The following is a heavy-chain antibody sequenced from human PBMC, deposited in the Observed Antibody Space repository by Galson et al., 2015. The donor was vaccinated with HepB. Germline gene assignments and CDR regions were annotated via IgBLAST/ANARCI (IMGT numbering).Heavy chain of an antibody. D-gene: IGHD1-26*01. CDR2: IDAGNGNT. CDR1: GYTFTIYA. V-gene: IGHV1-3*01. J-gene: IGHJ4*02. Sequence: SVKVSCKASGYTFTIYAMHWMRQAPGQRLEWMGLIDAGNGNTEYSQMFQDRVTITRDTSASIVYMDLSSLRSEDTAVYYCARPLGGGATLGFDYWGQGTLVTVSS. CDR3: ARPLGGGATLGFDY.